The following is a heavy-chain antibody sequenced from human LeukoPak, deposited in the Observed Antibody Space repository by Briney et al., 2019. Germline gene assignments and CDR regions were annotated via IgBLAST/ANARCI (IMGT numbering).Heavy chain of an antibody. CDR3: SRDHYSNYANTPLGHDC. D-gene: IGHD4-11*01. J-gene: IGHJ4*02. V-gene: IGHV6-1*01. CDR1: GDSVSTNSAA. CDR2: TYYRSKWYN. Sequence: SQTLSLTCAISGDSVSTNSAAWNWIRQSPSRGLEWLGRTYYRSKWYNDYAVSVKSRITINPDTSKNQFSLQLNSVTPEDTAVYYCSRDHYSNYANTPLGHDCWGQGTLVTVSS.